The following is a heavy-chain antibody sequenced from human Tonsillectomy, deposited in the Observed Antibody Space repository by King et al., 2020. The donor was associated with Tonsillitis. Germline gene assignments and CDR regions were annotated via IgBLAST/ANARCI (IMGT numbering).Heavy chain of an antibody. D-gene: IGHD6-6*01. CDR2: ISSSNSYI. CDR1: GFTFSSYS. Sequence: VQLVESGGGLVKPGGSLRLSCAASGFTFSSYSMNWVRQAPGKGLEWVSSISSSNSYIYYADSVKGRFTISRDNAKNSLFLQMNSLRAEDPAVYYCARDGLAPRPAPPYYFDYWGQGTLVTVSS. J-gene: IGHJ4*02. CDR3: ARDGLAPRPAPPYYFDY. V-gene: IGHV3-21*01.